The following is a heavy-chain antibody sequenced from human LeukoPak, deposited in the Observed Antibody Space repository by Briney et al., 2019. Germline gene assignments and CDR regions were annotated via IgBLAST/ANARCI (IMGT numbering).Heavy chain of an antibody. J-gene: IGHJ6*02. CDR2: IWYDGSNK. CDR1: GFTFSSYG. Sequence: GGSLRLSCAASGFTFSSYGMHGVRQAPGKGLEGVAVIWYDGSNKYYADSVKGRFTISRDNSKNTLYLQMHSLRAEDPAVYYCARDSQCSGGSCYSENYYYYYGMDVWGQGTTVTVSS. D-gene: IGHD2-15*01. CDR3: ARDSQCSGGSCYSENYYYYYGMDV. V-gene: IGHV3-33*01.